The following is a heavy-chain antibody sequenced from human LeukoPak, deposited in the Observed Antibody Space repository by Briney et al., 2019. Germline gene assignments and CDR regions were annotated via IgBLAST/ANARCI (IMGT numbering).Heavy chain of an antibody. CDR2: INPSGGSR. V-gene: IGHV1-46*01. CDR3: ARGVTLTTRPEIWAGDY. CDR1: RYTFTSYY. D-gene: IGHD6-6*01. Sequence: ASVKVSCKASRYTFTSYYVHWVRQAPGQGLEWVGIINPSGGSRTYAQKFQGRVTMTRDTSTSTVYMELSSLRSEDTAVYYCARGVTLTTRPEIWAGDYWGQGTLVTVPS. J-gene: IGHJ4*02.